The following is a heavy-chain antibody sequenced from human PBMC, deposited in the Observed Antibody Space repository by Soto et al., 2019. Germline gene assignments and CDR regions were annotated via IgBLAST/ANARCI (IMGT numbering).Heavy chain of an antibody. CDR2: IDWDDDK. CDR1: GFSLSTSGMC. J-gene: IGHJ6*04. CDR3: ARINSSSGYYGMDV. D-gene: IGHD6-6*01. Sequence: SGPTLVNPTQTLTLTCTFSGFSLSTSGMCVSWIRQPPGKALEWLALIDWDDDKYYSTSLKTRLTISKDTSKNQVVLTMTNMDPVDTATYYCARINSSSGYYGMDVWGKGTTVTVSS. V-gene: IGHV2-70*01.